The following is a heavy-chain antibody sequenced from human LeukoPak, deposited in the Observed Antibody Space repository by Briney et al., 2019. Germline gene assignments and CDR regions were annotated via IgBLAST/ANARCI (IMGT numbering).Heavy chain of an antibody. J-gene: IGHJ4*02. V-gene: IGHV4-4*07. Sequence: SETLSLTCTVSGGSISSYYWRWIRQPAGKGLEWIGRIYSTGSTNYNPSLKSRVTMSVDTSKNQFSLRLRSVTAADTAVYYCARQIASAGTAGFDFWGQGALVTVSS. D-gene: IGHD6-13*01. CDR1: GGSISSYY. CDR2: IYSTGST. CDR3: ARQIASAGTAGFDF.